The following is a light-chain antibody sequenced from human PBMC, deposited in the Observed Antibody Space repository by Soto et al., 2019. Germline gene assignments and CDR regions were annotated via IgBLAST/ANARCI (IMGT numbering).Light chain of an antibody. CDR2: DVT. CDR3: SSPRSSSFYV. V-gene: IGLV2-14*03. CDR1: SSDIGSYNY. J-gene: IGLJ1*01. Sequence: QSALTQPASVSGSPGQSITISCTGTSSDIGSYNYVSWYQQHPGQAPTLMIYDVTNRPSGVSNLFYGSKSGNTASLTISGLQAEDEADYYCSSPRSSSFYVFGTGTKLTVL.